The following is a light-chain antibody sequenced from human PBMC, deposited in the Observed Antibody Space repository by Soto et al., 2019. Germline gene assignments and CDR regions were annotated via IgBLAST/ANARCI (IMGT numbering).Light chain of an antibody. CDR2: RDG. Sequence: QSVLTQPPSASGTPGQSLTISCSGSSSNIGSHFVYWYQHVPGTAPKLLLFRDGQRPSGVPARFFGSKSGTSASLAFSGRRSEDEADYYCAVWDQSLTGWVFGGGTKLTVL. CDR3: AVWDQSLTGWV. V-gene: IGLV1-47*01. J-gene: IGLJ3*02. CDR1: SSNIGSHF.